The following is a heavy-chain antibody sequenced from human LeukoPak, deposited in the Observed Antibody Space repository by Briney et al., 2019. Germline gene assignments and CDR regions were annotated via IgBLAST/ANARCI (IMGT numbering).Heavy chain of an antibody. D-gene: IGHD5-18*01. CDR2: IWYDGSNK. V-gene: IGHV3-33*01. CDR1: GFTFSSYA. J-gene: IGHJ4*02. CDR3: ARDSYGPDY. Sequence: PGRSLRLSCAASGFTFSSYAMHWVRQAPGKGLEWVAVIWYDGSNKYYADSVKGRFTISRDNSKNTLYLQMNSLRAEDTAVYYCARDSYGPDYWGQGTLVTVSS.